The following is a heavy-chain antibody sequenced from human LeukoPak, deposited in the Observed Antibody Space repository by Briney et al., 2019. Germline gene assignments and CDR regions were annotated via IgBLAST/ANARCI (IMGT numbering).Heavy chain of an antibody. CDR1: GYTFTGYY. V-gene: IGHV1-2*02. J-gene: IGHJ4*02. CDR3: ARVDIAARVPDY. D-gene: IGHD6-6*01. CDR2: INPNSGGT. Sequence: ASVKVSCKASGYTFTGYYMHWVRQAPGQGLEWMGWINPNSGGTNYAQKFQGRVTMTRDTSISTAYMELSWLRSDDTAVYYCARVDIAARVPDYWGQGTLVTVSS.